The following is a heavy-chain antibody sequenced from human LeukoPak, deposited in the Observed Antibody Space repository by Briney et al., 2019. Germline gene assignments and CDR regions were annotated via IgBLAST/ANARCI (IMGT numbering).Heavy chain of an antibody. CDR2: IRQDGSEK. J-gene: IGHJ4*01. V-gene: IGHV3-7*01. Sequence: QPGGSLRLSCEVSGFTFTDYWMNWVRQAPGKGPEWVASIRQDGSEKTYVDSVKGRFTISRDNTKNSLSLQLNGLRAEDTAVYYFARDGTAAGLYFDLWGQGTLVTVSS. CDR1: GFTFTDYW. CDR3: ARDGTAAGLYFDL. D-gene: IGHD6-13*01.